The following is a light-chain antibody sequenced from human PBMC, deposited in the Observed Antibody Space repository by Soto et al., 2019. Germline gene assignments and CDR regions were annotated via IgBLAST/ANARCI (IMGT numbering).Light chain of an antibody. CDR3: QTWGTGIVI. J-gene: IGLJ2*01. CDR1: SGHSNYA. Sequence: QSVLTQSPSASASLGASVKLTCTLSSGHSNYAIAWHQQQPERGPRYLMILNSDGSHNKGDGIPDRFSGSNSGADYYLTISSLQSEDEGDYYCQTWGTGIVIFGGGTKVTVL. CDR2: LNSDGSH. V-gene: IGLV4-69*01.